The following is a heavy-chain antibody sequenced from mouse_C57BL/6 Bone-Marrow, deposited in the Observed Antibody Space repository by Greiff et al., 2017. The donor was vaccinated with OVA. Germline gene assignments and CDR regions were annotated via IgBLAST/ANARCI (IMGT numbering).Heavy chain of an antibody. V-gene: IGHV1-9*01. D-gene: IGHD2-4*01. CDR1: GYTFTGYW. Sequence: QVQLQQSGAELMKPGASVKLSCKATGYTFTGYWIEWVKQRPGHGLEWIGEILPGRGSTNYNEKFKGKATFTADTSSNTAYMQLSSLTTEDSAIYYCARSIPIYYDYDGFAYWGQGTLVTVSA. CDR3: ARSIPIYYDYDGFAY. CDR2: ILPGRGST. J-gene: IGHJ3*01.